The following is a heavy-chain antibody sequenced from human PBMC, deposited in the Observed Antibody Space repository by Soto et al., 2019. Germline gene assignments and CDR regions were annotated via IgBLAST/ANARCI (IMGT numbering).Heavy chain of an antibody. D-gene: IGHD1-26*01. J-gene: IGHJ6*01. Sequence: PSQTLSLTCAISGDSVSSNSAAWNWIRQSPSRGLEWLGRTYYRPKWYNDYAVSVKSRITINPDTSKNQFSLQLNSVTPEDTAVYYCARAKGWDGPELYYYSSLHVCGQGSTGT. CDR2: TYYRPKWYN. CDR1: GDSVSSNSAA. V-gene: IGHV6-1*01. CDR3: ARAKGWDGPELYYYSSLHV.